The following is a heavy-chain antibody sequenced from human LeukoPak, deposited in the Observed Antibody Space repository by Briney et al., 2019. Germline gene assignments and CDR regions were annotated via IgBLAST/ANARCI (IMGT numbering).Heavy chain of an antibody. D-gene: IGHD6-19*01. V-gene: IGHV3-7*03. CDR1: GFIFSRDW. CDR2: IKGDGSKK. CDR3: ARGATSIAVAAPAFDY. Sequence: GGSLRLSCATSGFIFSRDWMTWVRQAPGKGPEWVANIKGDGSKKNLVDSVKGRFTISRDNAKNSLYLEMSSLRAEDTAVYYCARGATSIAVAAPAFDYWGQGTLVTVSS. J-gene: IGHJ4*02.